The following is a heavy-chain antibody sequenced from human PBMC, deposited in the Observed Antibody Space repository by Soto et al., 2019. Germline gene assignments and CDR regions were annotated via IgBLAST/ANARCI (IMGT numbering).Heavy chain of an antibody. Sequence: EVQLVQSGAEAKKPGDSLKISCKGSGYSFTSYWIGWVRQMTGKNLEWMGIIYPCESDTRYSASFQAPVTISADKSISTAYLQWSSLKASDTAMYYCAREYCRGGSGYSGDACDIWGQGTIVTVSS. CDR2: IYPCESDT. J-gene: IGHJ3*02. CDR3: AREYCRGGSGYSGDACDI. V-gene: IGHV5-51*01. CDR1: GYSFTSYW. D-gene: IGHD2-15*01.